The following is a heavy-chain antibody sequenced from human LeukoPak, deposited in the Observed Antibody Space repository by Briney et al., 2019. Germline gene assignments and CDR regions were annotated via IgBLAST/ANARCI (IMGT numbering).Heavy chain of an antibody. CDR3: AREGGPYRPLDY. J-gene: IGHJ4*02. CDR1: GGSISSTNW. Sequence: PSETLSLTCGVSGGSISSTNWWTWVRQPPREGLEWIGEVHLSGRTNYNPSLESRVTMSVDMSENHIALKLTSVTAADTAVYYCAREGGPYRPLDYSGQGTLVTVSS. CDR2: VHLSGRT. V-gene: IGHV4-4*02.